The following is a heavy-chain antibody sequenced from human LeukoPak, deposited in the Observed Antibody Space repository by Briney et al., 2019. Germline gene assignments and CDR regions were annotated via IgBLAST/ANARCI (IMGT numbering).Heavy chain of an antibody. CDR1: GFTFRMSG. D-gene: IGHD6-13*01. V-gene: IGHV3-30*02. CDR3: AKTGSSSWGYFDY. J-gene: IGHJ4*02. CDR2: IRNDGTTK. Sequence: GRSLRLSCAASGFTFRMSGMHWVRQAPGKGLEWVAFIRNDGTTKYYADSVKGRFTISRDNSKNTLYLQINSLRAEDTAVYYCAKTGSSSWGYFDYWGQGTLVTVSS.